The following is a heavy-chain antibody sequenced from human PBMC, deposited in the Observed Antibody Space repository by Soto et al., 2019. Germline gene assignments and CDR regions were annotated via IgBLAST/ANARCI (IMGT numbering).Heavy chain of an antibody. D-gene: IGHD2-15*01. J-gene: IGHJ2*01. CDR1: GGSITSTSYY. CDR2: IDYRGNI. Sequence: QLHLQESGPGLVEPSETLSLTCAVSGGSITSTSYYWGWIRQPPGEGLEWIGSIDYRGNIYYNSSLKSRVTLSVDTSKNQFSLNLNSVTAADSAVYHCARVAALVGAARYWYFGLWGRGTRVSV. CDR3: ARVAALVGAARYWYFGL. V-gene: IGHV4-39*01.